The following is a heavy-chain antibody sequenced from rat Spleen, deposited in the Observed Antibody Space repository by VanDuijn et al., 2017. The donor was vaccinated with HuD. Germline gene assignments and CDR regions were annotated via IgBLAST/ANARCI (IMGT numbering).Heavy chain of an antibody. CDR3: ARRHYGYTDYFDY. J-gene: IGHJ2*01. CDR2: ISYDGSST. D-gene: IGHD1-11*01. V-gene: IGHV5S10*01. Sequence: EVRLVESGGGLVQPGRSLKLSCSASGFTFSDYNMAWVRQAPKKGLGWVASISYDGSSTYYRDSLKGRFTISRDDAKSTLSLQMDSLRSEDTATYYCARRHYGYTDYFDYWGQGVMVPVSS. CDR1: GFTFSDYN.